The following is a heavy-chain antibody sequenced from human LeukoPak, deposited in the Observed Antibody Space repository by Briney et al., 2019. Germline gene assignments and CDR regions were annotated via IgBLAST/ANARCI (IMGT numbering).Heavy chain of an antibody. V-gene: IGHV1-2*02. Sequence: GASVKVSCKASGYTFTGYYIHWVRQAPGQGLEWMGWMNSKSGATKYSQKFQGRVTMTRDTSITTAYMELSRLRSDDTAVYYCVRDSSGYDNWGQGTLVTVSS. CDR1: GYTFTGYY. CDR2: MNSKSGAT. J-gene: IGHJ4*02. CDR3: VRDSSGYDN. D-gene: IGHD3-22*01.